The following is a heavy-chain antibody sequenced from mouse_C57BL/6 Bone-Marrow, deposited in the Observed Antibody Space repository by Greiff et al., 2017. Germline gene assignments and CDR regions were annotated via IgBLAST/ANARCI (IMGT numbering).Heavy chain of an antibody. CDR3: ARGLLKAWFAY. V-gene: IGHV3-6*01. CDR1: VYSITSGYY. Sequence: EVQLQESGPGLVKPSQSLSLTCSVTVYSITSGYYWNWIRQFPGNKLEWMGYISYDGSNNYNPSLKNRISITRDTSKNQFFLKLNSVTTEDTATYYCARGLLKAWFAYWGQGTLVTVSA. CDR2: ISYDGSN. D-gene: IGHD1-3*01. J-gene: IGHJ3*01.